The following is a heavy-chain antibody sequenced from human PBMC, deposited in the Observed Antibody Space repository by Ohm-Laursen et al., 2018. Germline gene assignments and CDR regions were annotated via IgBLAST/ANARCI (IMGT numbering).Heavy chain of an antibody. D-gene: IGHD3-22*01. CDR3: ARGPRDYYDSSGSVDL. Sequence: SQTLSLTCSVSGASISSYYWSWIRQPPGKGLEWIGYIYYSGSTNYNPSLKSRVTISVDTSKNQFSLKLSSVTAADTAVYYCARGPRDYYDSSGSVDLWGRGTLVTVSS. CDR1: GASISSYY. CDR2: IYYSGST. V-gene: IGHV4-59*01. J-gene: IGHJ2*01.